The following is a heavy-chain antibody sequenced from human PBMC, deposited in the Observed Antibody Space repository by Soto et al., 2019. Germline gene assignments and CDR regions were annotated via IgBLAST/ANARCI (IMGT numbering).Heavy chain of an antibody. J-gene: IGHJ6*02. Sequence: GESLKISCKGSGYSFTSYWISWVRQMPGKGLEWMGRIDPSDSYTNYSPSFQGHVTISADKSISTAYLQWTSLKASDTALYYCARTRSFTLGFDYDGMDVWGQGTTVTVSS. D-gene: IGHD6-6*01. CDR1: GYSFTSYW. V-gene: IGHV5-10-1*01. CDR3: ARTRSFTLGFDYDGMDV. CDR2: IDPSDSYT.